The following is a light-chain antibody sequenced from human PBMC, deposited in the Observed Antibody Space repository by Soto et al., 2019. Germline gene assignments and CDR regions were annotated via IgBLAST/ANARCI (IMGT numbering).Light chain of an antibody. CDR1: QSVSSY. CDR3: QQRSSWPLLWT. Sequence: EIVLTQSPATLSLSPGERATLSCRASQSVSSYLAWYQQKPGQAPRLLIYDASNRATGIPARFSGSGSGTDFTLTIGSLEPEDFAVYYCQQRSSWPLLWTFGGGTKVEIK. V-gene: IGKV3-11*01. CDR2: DAS. J-gene: IGKJ4*01.